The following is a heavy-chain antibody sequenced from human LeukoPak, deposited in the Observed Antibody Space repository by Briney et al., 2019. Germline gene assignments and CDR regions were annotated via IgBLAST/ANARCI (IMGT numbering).Heavy chain of an antibody. D-gene: IGHD1-1*01. Sequence: GGSLRLSCAASGFVFSKYWMHWVRQAPGKGLVWASRINPEETTINYADSVKGRFTISRDNARNTLYLQIDSLRVEDVGIYYCVRGGLEPFDYWGQGTLVSVSS. CDR3: VRGGLEPFDY. J-gene: IGHJ4*02. V-gene: IGHV3-74*01. CDR1: GFVFSKYW. CDR2: INPEETTI.